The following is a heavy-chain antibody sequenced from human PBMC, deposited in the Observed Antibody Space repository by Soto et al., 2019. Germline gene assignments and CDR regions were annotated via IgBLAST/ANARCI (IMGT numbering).Heavy chain of an antibody. CDR2: MSHSGGT. CDR3: ARVERETATTVVDAFDI. V-gene: IGHV4-34*01. Sequence: QVQLQQWGAGLLKPSETLSLTCAVYGGFVSSGSYYWRWILQPPGKGLEWIGEMSHSGGTHFNPSLKSRGTISVDTSKHQLSLKMSSVTAADTALYYCARVERETATTVVDAFDIWVAGTIVTVSS. D-gene: IGHD1-1*01. CDR1: GGFVSSGSYY. J-gene: IGHJ3*02.